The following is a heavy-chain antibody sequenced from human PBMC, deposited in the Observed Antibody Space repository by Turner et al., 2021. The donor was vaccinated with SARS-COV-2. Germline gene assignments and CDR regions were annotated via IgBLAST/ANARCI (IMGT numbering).Heavy chain of an antibody. CDR2: IYYSGST. Sequence: QLRLQESGPGLVKPSETLSLTCTVSGCSISSSSYYWGWIRPPPGKGPEWSGSIYYSGSTYYNPSLKSRVTISVDTSKNQFSLKLSTVTAADTAVYYCAGERAAYYDFWSGYYGNNYYYGMDVWGQGTTVTVSS. D-gene: IGHD3-3*01. J-gene: IGHJ6*02. CDR3: AGERAAYYDFWSGYYGNNYYYGMDV. CDR1: GCSISSSSYY. V-gene: IGHV4-39*01.